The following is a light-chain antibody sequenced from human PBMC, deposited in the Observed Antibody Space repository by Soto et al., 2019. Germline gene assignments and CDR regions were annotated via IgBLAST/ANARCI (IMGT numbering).Light chain of an antibody. J-gene: IGKJ1*01. CDR3: QKYDSAPWT. CDR2: SAS. V-gene: IGKV1-27*01. CDR1: QGIGNS. Sequence: IQMTQSPSSLSASVGDRVIITCRASQGIGNSLAWYQQKAGRVPKLLMHSASTLLSGVPSRFNGSGSGTDFTLTISSLQPEDVATYYWQKYDSAPWTFGQGTKVEIK.